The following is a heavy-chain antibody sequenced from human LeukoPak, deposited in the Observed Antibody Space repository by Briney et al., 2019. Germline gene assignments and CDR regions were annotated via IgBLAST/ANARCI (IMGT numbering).Heavy chain of an antibody. V-gene: IGHV3-21*01. J-gene: IGHJ4*02. Sequence: GGSLRLSCAASGFTFSSYSMNWVRQAPGKGLEWVSSISSSSSYIYYADSVKGRFTISRDNAKNSLYLQMNSLRAEDTAVYYCARDLSASRATTYWGQGTLVTVSS. CDR1: GFTFSSYS. CDR2: ISSSSSYI. CDR3: ARDLSASRATTY. D-gene: IGHD1-26*01.